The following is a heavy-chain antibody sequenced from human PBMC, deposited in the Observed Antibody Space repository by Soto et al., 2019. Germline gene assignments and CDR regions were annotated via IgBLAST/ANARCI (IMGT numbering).Heavy chain of an antibody. Sequence: GGTLRLSCAASGFIVTSNYMRWVRQAPGKGLEWVSVIYSDGTTNYAESVKGRFTISRDNSKNTVFLQMSSLRAEDTAVYYCAKLAPGASSRLSDSWGPGLLVPVS. J-gene: IGHJ4*02. CDR3: AKLAPGASSRLSDS. D-gene: IGHD3-10*01. CDR1: GFIVTSNY. V-gene: IGHV3-53*01. CDR2: IYSDGTT.